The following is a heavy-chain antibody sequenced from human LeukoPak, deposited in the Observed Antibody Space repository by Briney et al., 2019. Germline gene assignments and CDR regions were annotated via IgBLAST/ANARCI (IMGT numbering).Heavy chain of an antibody. CDR2: IWYDGSNK. J-gene: IGHJ2*01. CDR1: GFTFSSYG. Sequence: GGSLRLSCAGSGFTFSSYGMHWVRQAPGKGLEWVAVIWYDGSNKYYADSVKGRFTISRDNSKNTLYLQMNSLRAEDTAVYYCARDYLDWYFHLWGRGTLVTVSS. V-gene: IGHV3-33*01. CDR3: ARDYLDWYFHL.